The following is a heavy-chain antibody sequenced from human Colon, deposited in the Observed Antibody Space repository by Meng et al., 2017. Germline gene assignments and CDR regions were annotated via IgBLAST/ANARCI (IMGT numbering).Heavy chain of an antibody. V-gene: IGHV1-2*02. D-gene: IGHD2-15*01. CDR1: EYSFCDCY. J-gene: IGHJ4*02. CDR3: ARSTPSLDY. Sequence: QVQCVQCGAEAKSPGASVNVSGKASEYSFCDCYMHWVRQAPGQGLEWMGWIVPNRGDTNYAQKFQGRVTMTRDTSISTTYMELIRLTSDDTAVYYCARSTPSLDYWGQGTLVTVSS. CDR2: IVPNRGDT.